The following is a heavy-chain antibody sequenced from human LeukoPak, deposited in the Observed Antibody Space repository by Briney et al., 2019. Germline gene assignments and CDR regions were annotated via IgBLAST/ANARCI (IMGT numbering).Heavy chain of an antibody. V-gene: IGHV4-39*01. CDR3: ATIDDSSGYYYFAY. CDR2: IYYGGST. CDR1: GGSISSSSYH. Sequence: PSETLSLTCTVTGGSISSSSYHWGWIRQPPGKGLEWIGTIYYGGSTYYNPSLKSRVTISVDTSKKQFSLKLTSVTAADTAVYYCATIDDSSGYYYFAYWGQGTLVTVSS. J-gene: IGHJ4*02. D-gene: IGHD3-22*01.